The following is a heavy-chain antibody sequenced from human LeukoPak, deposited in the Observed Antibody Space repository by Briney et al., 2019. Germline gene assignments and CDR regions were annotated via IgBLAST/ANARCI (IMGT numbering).Heavy chain of an antibody. CDR3: ARVNGVAVNYYYYGMDV. CDR2: ISYDGSNK. J-gene: IGHJ6*02. D-gene: IGHD2-15*01. Sequence: GGSLRLSCAASGFTFNSYAMHWVRQAPGQGLEWVAVISYDGSNKYYADSVKGRFTISRDNSKNTLYLQMNSLRAEDTAVYYCARVNGVAVNYYYYGMDVWGQGTTVTVSS. V-gene: IGHV3-30-3*01. CDR1: GFTFNSYA.